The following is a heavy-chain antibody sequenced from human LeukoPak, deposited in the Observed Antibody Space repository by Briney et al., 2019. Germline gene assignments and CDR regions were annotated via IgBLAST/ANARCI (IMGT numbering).Heavy chain of an antibody. CDR1: GGSISGYY. CDR3: ARGALHSRGWPCFDF. J-gene: IGHJ4*02. D-gene: IGHD6-19*01. Sequence: SETLSLTCTVSGGSISGYYWSWIRQPPRKGLEWIGYIYDSWNTIYNPSLNSRITISVDTSKNQLSLNLNSVTAADTAVYYCARGALHSRGWPCFDFWGQGTLVTVSS. V-gene: IGHV4-59*01. CDR2: IYDSWNT.